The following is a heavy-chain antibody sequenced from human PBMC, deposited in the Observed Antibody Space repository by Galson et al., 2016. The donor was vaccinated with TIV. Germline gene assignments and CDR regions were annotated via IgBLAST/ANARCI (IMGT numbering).Heavy chain of an antibody. Sequence: SLRLSCAASGFTFSKYGMLWVRQAPGKGLEWISSISSSGDTIHYADSVKGRFTISRDSAKHSLYLQMDSLRSEDTAVYYCARERYYDASGYYYYYYGMDVWGQGTTVTVS. V-gene: IGHV3-48*04. J-gene: IGHJ6*02. CDR2: ISSSGDTI. CDR1: GFTFSKYG. CDR3: ARERYYDASGYYYYYYGMDV. D-gene: IGHD3-22*01.